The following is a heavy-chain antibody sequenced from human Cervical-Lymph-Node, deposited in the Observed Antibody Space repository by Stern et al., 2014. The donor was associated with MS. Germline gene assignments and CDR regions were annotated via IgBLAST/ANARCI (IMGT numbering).Heavy chain of an antibody. Sequence: EVQLVESGGGLVQPGRSLRLSCAASGFIFADHAMYWVRQAPGKGLEWVSSISWNSGAIAYADSVKGRFTISRDNAKNSLYLQMNSLRTEDTAFYYCAKDYGSGSSFFDSWGQGTLVTVSS. CDR2: ISWNSGAI. D-gene: IGHD3-10*01. CDR3: AKDYGSGSSFFDS. J-gene: IGHJ4*02. CDR1: GFIFADHA. V-gene: IGHV3-9*01.